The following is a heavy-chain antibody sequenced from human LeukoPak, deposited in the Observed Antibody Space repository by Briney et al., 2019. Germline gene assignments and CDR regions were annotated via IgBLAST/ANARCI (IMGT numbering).Heavy chain of an antibody. J-gene: IGHJ6*03. V-gene: IGHV3-48*03. D-gene: IGHD1-26*01. CDR2: ISSSGSTM. CDR3: ARSPGGANYYPDV. Sequence: GGSLTLSCAASGFTFSSYEMNWVRQAPGRGLEWVSYISSSGSTMYYADSVKGRFTISRDNAKNSLSLQMNSLRAEDTAVYYCARSPGGANYYPDVWGKGTTVTISS. CDR1: GFTFSSYE.